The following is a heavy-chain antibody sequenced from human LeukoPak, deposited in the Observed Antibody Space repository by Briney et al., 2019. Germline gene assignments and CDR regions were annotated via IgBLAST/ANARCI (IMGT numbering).Heavy chain of an antibody. Sequence: AGGFLRLSCGASGFTFSNYAMSWVRQAPGKGLEWVSGINDSSTRFYAASVKGRFTSSRDNPKNTLYLQMNGLRVEDTAVYYCAKDMQTWPRFPDYWGQGTLVTVSS. CDR1: GFTFSNYA. V-gene: IGHV3-23*01. CDR3: AKDMQTWPRFPDY. J-gene: IGHJ4*02. D-gene: IGHD5-12*01. CDR2: INDSSTR.